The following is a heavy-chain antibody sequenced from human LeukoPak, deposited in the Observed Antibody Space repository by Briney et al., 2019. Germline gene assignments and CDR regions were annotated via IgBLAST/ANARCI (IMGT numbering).Heavy chain of an antibody. Sequence: SETLSLTRTVSGGSISSYYWSWIRQSPGKGLEWVGHIYNFGSTNYNPSLKSRVAISVDTSKNQFSLKLSSVTAADTAVYYCARAIVVVVTAPPYWYFDLWGRGTLVTVSS. D-gene: IGHD2-21*02. CDR3: ARAIVVVVTAPPYWYFDL. CDR1: GGSISSYY. J-gene: IGHJ2*01. CDR2: IYNFGST. V-gene: IGHV4-4*08.